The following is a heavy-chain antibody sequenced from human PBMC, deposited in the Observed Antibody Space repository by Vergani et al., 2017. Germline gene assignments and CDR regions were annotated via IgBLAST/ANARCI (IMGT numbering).Heavy chain of an antibody. CDR1: GFTVSSNY. J-gene: IGHJ6*02. V-gene: IGHV3-53*04. CDR2: IYSGGST. D-gene: IGHD5-12*01. Sequence: EVQLVESGGGLVQPGGSLRLSCAASGFTVSSNYMSWVRQAPGKGLEWVSVIYSGGSTYYADSVKGRFTISRHNSKNTLYLQMNSLRAEDTAVYYCARDRVDIVATTTYYYYYYGMDVLGQGTTVTVSS. CDR3: ARDRVDIVATTTYYYYYYGMDV.